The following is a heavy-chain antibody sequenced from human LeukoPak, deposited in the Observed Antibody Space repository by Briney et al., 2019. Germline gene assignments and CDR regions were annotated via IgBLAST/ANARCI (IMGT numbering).Heavy chain of an antibody. CDR3: AKGSYYDYVWGSYRYTNQFDY. Sequence: ASVKVSCKASGYTFTSYYMHWVRQAPGQGLEWMGIINPSGGSTSYAQKFQGRVTMTRDMSTSTVYMELSSLRSEDTAVYYCAKGSYYDYVWGSYRYTNQFDYWGQGTLVTVSS. CDR2: INPSGGST. J-gene: IGHJ4*02. CDR1: GYTFTSYY. D-gene: IGHD3-16*02. V-gene: IGHV1-46*01.